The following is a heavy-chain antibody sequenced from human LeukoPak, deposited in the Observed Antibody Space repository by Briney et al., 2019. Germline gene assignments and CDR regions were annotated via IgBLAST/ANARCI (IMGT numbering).Heavy chain of an antibody. J-gene: IGHJ5*02. CDR3: ASSQNHVQLLLGWFDP. CDR1: GGTFSSYA. CDR2: IIPIFGTA. Sequence: SVKVSCKASGGTFSSYAISWVRQAPGQGLEWMGGIIPIFGTANYAQKFQGRVTITADETTSTAYMELSSLRSEDTAVYYCASSQNHVQLLLGWFDPWGQGTLVTVSS. V-gene: IGHV1-69*01. D-gene: IGHD2-2*01.